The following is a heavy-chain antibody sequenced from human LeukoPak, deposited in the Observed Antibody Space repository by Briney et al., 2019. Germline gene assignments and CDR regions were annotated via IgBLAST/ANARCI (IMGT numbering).Heavy chain of an antibody. V-gene: IGHV3-21*01. D-gene: IGHD5-12*01. Sequence: GGSLRLSCAASGFTFSTYSMNWVRQAPGKGLEWVSFISTSSSYIYYADSVKGRFTISRDNSKNTLYLQMNSLRAEDTAVYYCAKYSGYEIPWIYYYYYYYMDVWGKGTTVTVSS. CDR2: ISTSSSYI. CDR1: GFTFSTYS. J-gene: IGHJ6*03. CDR3: AKYSGYEIPWIYYYYYYYMDV.